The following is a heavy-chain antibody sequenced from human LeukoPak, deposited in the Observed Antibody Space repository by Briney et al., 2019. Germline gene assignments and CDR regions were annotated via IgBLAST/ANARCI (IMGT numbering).Heavy chain of an antibody. CDR3: AKIGGVVAARVNWFDP. V-gene: IGHV3-30*18. CDR2: ISYDGSNK. J-gene: IGHJ5*02. CDR1: GFTFSSYG. Sequence: TGGSLRLSCAGSGFTFSSYGMHWVRQAPGKGLEWVAVISYDGSNKYYADSVKGRFTISRDNSKNTLYLQMNSLRAEDTAVYYCAKIGGVVAARVNWFDPWGQGTLVTVSS. D-gene: IGHD2-15*01.